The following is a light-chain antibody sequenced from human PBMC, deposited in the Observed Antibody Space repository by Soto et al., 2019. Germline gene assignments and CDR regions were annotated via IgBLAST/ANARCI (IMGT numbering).Light chain of an antibody. CDR2: DAS. CDR3: QQYDNLPL. V-gene: IGKV1-33*01. CDR1: QDISNY. J-gene: IGKJ2*01. Sequence: DIQMTQSPSSLSASVGDRVTITCQASQDISNYLNWYQQKPGKAPKLLIYDASNLETGVPSRFSGSGSGTDFTFTITSLQPEYIATYXCQQYDNLPLFGQGTKLEIK.